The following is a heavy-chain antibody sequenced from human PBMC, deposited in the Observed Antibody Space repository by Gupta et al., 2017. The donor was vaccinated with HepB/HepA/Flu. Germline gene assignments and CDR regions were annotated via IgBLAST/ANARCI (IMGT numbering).Heavy chain of an antibody. V-gene: IGHV3-21*01. Sequence: EVQLVEVGGGLVKAGGSLRLSCAAAGFPFTSYTLNWVRQAPGKGLEWVSSISSSSSYIYYADSVKGRFTISRDNAKNSLYLQMNSLRAEDTAVYYCAGGPTYGSGDYWGQGTLVTVSS. CDR2: ISSSSSYI. CDR1: GFPFTSYT. J-gene: IGHJ4*02. D-gene: IGHD3-10*01. CDR3: AGGPTYGSGDY.